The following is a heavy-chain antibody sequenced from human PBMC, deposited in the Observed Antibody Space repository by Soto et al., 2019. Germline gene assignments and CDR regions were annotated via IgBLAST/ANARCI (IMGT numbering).Heavy chain of an antibody. CDR2: ISGSGGST. Sequence: PGGSLRLSCAASGFTFSSYAMSWVRQAPGKGLEWVSAISGSGGSTYYADSVKGRFTISRDNSKNTLYLQMNSLRAEDTAVYYCAKLVAAAGTREDAFDIWGQGTMVTVS. D-gene: IGHD6-13*01. CDR3: AKLVAAAGTREDAFDI. CDR1: GFTFSSYA. J-gene: IGHJ3*02. V-gene: IGHV3-23*01.